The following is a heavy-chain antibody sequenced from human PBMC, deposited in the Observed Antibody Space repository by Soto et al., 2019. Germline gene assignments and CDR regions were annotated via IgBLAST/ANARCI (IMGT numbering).Heavy chain of an antibody. CDR2: ISSSSSTI. V-gene: IGHV3-48*02. CDR1: GFTFSSYS. J-gene: IGHJ4*02. D-gene: IGHD6-19*01. Sequence: GGSLRLSCAASGFTFSSYSMNWVRQAPGKGLEWVSYISSSSSTIYYADSVKGRFTISRDNAKNSLYLQMNSLRDEDTAVYYCAKDIKGYSSGSRPYYFDYWGQGTLVTVSS. CDR3: AKDIKGYSSGSRPYYFDY.